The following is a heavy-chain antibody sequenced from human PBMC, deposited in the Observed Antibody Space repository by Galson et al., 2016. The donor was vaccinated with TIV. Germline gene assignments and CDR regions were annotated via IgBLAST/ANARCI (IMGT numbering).Heavy chain of an antibody. J-gene: IGHJ4*02. V-gene: IGHV3-23*01. Sequence: SLRLSCAASGFIFSSYAMSWVRQAPGKGLEWVSAIRCTGGSTYYADSVKGRFTVSRDNSKDTLYLQMNSLRAEDTAVYYCATASWNNSSCYNYEYWGRGILVTVSS. CDR3: ATASWNNSSCYNYEY. D-gene: IGHD6-13*01. CDR2: IRCTGGST. CDR1: GFIFSSYA.